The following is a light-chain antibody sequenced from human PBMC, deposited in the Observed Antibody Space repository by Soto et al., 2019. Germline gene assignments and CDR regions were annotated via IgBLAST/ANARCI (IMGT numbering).Light chain of an antibody. V-gene: IGLV2-14*01. CDR1: SSDIGDYPY. J-gene: IGLJ1*01. CDR2: EVT. Sequence: QSALTQPASVSGSPGQSITISCTGTSSDIGDYPYVSWYQQHPAKVPKLIIYEVTHRPSGVTGRFSGSKSQNSASLTISGLQADDEADYYCSSYSATNTLVFGSGTKLTVL. CDR3: SSYSATNTLV.